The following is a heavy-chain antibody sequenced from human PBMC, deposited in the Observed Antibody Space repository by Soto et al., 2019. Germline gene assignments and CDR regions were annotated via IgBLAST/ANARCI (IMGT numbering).Heavy chain of an antibody. V-gene: IGHV1-69*04. J-gene: IGHJ4*02. CDR1: GGTFSSYT. CDR2: IIPILGIA. Sequence: GASVKVSCKASGGTFSSYTISWVRQAPGQGLEWMGRIIPILGIANYAQKFQGRVTITADKSTSTAYMELSSLRSEDTAVYYCARDSRRPVQDDRYFDYWGQGTLVTVSS. D-gene: IGHD1-1*01. CDR3: ARDSRRPVQDDRYFDY.